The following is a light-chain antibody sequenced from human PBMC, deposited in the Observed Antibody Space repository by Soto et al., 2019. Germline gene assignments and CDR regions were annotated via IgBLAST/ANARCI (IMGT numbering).Light chain of an antibody. CDR3: CSYAGTSTYV. CDR2: EVT. Sequence: QSVLTQPASVSGSPGQSITISCTGTSSDVGTYSLVSWYQQHPGKAPKLMIYEVTKRPPGVSNRFSGSKSGNTASLTISGLQAEDEADYYCCSYAGTSTYVFGTGTKVTVL. V-gene: IGLV2-23*02. J-gene: IGLJ1*01. CDR1: SSDVGTYSL.